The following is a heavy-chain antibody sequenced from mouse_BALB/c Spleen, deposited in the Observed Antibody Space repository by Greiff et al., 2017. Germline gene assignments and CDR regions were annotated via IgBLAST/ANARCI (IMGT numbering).Heavy chain of an antibody. Sequence: VKLVESGAELMKPGASVKISCKATGYTFSSYWIEWVKQRPGHGLEWIGEILPGSGSTNYNEKFKGKATFTADTSSNTAYMQLSSLTSEDSAVYYCATRGAYFPFDYWGQGTTLTVSS. D-gene: IGHD2-10*01. CDR2: ILPGSGST. CDR3: ATRGAYFPFDY. CDR1: GYTFSSYW. J-gene: IGHJ2*01. V-gene: IGHV1-9*01.